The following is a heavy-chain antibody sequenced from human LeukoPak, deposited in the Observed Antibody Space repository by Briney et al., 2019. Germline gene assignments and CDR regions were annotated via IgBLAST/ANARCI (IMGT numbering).Heavy chain of an antibody. CDR3: AKDQGYSSGWFGGDFDY. CDR1: GFTFSSYA. J-gene: IGHJ4*02. D-gene: IGHD6-19*01. CDR2: ISGSGGST. Sequence: GGSLRLSCAASGFTFSSYAMSWVRQAPGKGLEWVSAISGSGGSTYYADSVKGRFTISRDNSKNTLYLQMNSLRAEDTAVYYCAKDQGYSSGWFGGDFDYWGQGTLVTVSS. V-gene: IGHV3-23*01.